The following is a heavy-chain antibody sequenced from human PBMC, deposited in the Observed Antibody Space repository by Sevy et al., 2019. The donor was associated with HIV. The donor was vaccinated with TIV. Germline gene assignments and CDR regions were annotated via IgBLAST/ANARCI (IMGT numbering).Heavy chain of an antibody. D-gene: IGHD6-19*01. CDR2: INPNSGGT. V-gene: IGHV1-2*02. CDR3: ARPRGATIGWYDLDY. CDR1: GYTFTDYY. Sequence: ASVKVSCKASGYTFTDYYMNWVRQAPGQGLEWMGWINPNSGGTNYAQKFQGRVTMTRDTSISTAYMELTRLRSDDTAVYYCARPRGATIGWYDLDYWGQGTLVTVSS. J-gene: IGHJ4*02.